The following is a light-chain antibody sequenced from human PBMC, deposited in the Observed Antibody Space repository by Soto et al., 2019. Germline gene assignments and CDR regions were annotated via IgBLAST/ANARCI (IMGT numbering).Light chain of an antibody. CDR3: CSYAGSDTYV. CDR2: EVT. CDR1: SSDIANYNL. J-gene: IGLJ1*01. Sequence: QSVLTQPASVSGSPGQSITISCTGTSSDIANYNLVSWYQQHPGKAPKLMIYEVTKRPSGVSNRFSGSKSGNTASLTISRLLAEDEADYYCCSYAGSDTYVFATGTKVTVL. V-gene: IGLV2-23*02.